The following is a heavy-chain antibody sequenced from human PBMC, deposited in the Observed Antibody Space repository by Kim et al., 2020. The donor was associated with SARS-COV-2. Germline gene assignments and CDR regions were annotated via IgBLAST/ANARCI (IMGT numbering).Heavy chain of an antibody. V-gene: IGHV4-59*01. Sequence: SETLSLTCTVSGGSMSTYYWSWIRQPPGKGLEWIGYISYSGSTNYNPSLRSRVTISIDTSRNQFSLELTSVTAADTAVYSCERGIAAAGQPTCWFYHWGQGTLVTVSS. D-gene: IGHD6-13*01. CDR3: ERGIAAAGQPTCWFYH. CDR1: GGSMSTYY. CDR2: ISYSGST. J-gene: IGHJ5*02.